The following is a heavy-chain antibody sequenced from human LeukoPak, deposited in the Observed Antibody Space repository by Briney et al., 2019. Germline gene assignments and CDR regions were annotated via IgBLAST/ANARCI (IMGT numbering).Heavy chain of an antibody. Sequence: SVKVSCKASDYTFTSYGISWVRQAPGQGLEWMGRIIPILGIANYAQKFQGRVTITADKSTSTAYMELSSLRSEDTAVYYCARRYDSSGYYSPGAFDYWGQGTLVTVSS. CDR2: IIPILGIA. V-gene: IGHV1-69*04. CDR3: ARRYDSSGYYSPGAFDY. D-gene: IGHD3-22*01. J-gene: IGHJ4*02. CDR1: DYTFTSYG.